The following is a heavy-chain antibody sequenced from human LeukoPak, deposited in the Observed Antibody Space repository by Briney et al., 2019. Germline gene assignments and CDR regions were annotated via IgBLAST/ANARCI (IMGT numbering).Heavy chain of an antibody. CDR2: IWYDGSNK. CDR3: ARVQNSFYGSGSWSEFDY. V-gene: IGHV3-33*01. CDR1: GFTFSSYG. J-gene: IGHJ4*02. Sequence: GGSLRLSCAASGFTFSSYGMHWVRQAPGKGLEWVAVIWYDGSNKYYADPVKGRFTISRDNSKNTLYLQMNSLRAEDTAVYYCARVQNSFYGSGSWSEFDYWGQGTLVTVSS. D-gene: IGHD3-10*01.